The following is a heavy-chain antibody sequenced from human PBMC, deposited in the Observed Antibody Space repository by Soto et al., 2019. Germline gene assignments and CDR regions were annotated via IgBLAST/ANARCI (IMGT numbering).Heavy chain of an antibody. J-gene: IGHJ4*02. CDR2: IYYSGST. D-gene: IGHD3-10*01. Sequence: QVQLQESGPGLVKPSQTLSLTCTVSGGSISSGGYYWSWIRQHPGKGLEWIGYIYYSGSTYYNPSLKSRVTRSVDTSKNQFALQLSSVTAADTAGYYCARVITMVRGVDYWGQGTLVTVSS. CDR1: GGSISSGGYY. V-gene: IGHV4-31*03. CDR3: ARVITMVRGVDY.